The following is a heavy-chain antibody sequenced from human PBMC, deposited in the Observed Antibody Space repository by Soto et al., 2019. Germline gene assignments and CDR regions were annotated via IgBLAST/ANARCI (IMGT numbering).Heavy chain of an antibody. CDR3: ARDMTHTLRLIDY. J-gene: IGHJ4*02. D-gene: IGHD4-17*01. CDR2: INPSGGST. CDR1: GYASTSYY. V-gene: IGHV1-46*01. Sequence: ASVKVSCKASGYASTSYYMHWVRQAPGQGLEWMGIINPSGGSTSYAQKFQGRVTMTRDTSTSTVYMELSSLRSEDTAVYYCARDMTHTLRLIDYWGQGTLVTVSS.